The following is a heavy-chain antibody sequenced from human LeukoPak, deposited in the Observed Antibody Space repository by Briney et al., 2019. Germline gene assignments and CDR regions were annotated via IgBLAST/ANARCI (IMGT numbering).Heavy chain of an antibody. Sequence: GGSLRLSCAASGFTFSSYAMSWVRQAPGKGLEWVSAISGSGGSTYYADSVKGRFIISRDNSKNTLYLQMNSLRAEDTVVYYCAKGSPDYYGSGRPGWFDPWGQGTLVTVSS. J-gene: IGHJ5*02. D-gene: IGHD3-10*01. CDR2: ISGSGGST. CDR3: AKGSPDYYGSGRPGWFDP. V-gene: IGHV3-23*01. CDR1: GFTFSSYA.